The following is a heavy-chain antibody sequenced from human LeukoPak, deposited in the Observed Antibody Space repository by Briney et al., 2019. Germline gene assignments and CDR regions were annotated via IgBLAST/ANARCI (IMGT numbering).Heavy chain of an antibody. CDR2: IKSKTDGGTT. V-gene: IGHV3-15*01. J-gene: IGHJ4*02. Sequence: GGSLRLSCAASGFTFSSYAMSWVRQAPGKGLEWVGRIKSKTDGGTTDYAAPVKGRFTISRDDSKNTLYLQMNSLKTEDTAVYYCTTAGPINMVRGVPDYWGQGTLVTVSS. CDR3: TTAGPINMVRGVPDY. CDR1: GFTFSSYA. D-gene: IGHD3-10*01.